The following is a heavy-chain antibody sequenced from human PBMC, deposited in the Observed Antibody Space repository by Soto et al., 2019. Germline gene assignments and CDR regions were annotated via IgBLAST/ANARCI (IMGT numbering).Heavy chain of an antibody. CDR1: GGTFSSYA. V-gene: IGHV1-69*12. J-gene: IGHJ6*02. CDR3: ARDRRYNWNSDYYYYGLDV. Sequence: QVQLVQSGAEVKKPGSSVKVSCKASGGTFSSYAISWVRQAPGQGLEWMGGIIPIFGTANYAQKFQGRVTIPADESTSTAYMELSSLRSEDTAVYYCARDRRYNWNSDYYYYGLDVWVQGTTVTVSS. CDR2: IIPIFGTA. D-gene: IGHD1-7*01.